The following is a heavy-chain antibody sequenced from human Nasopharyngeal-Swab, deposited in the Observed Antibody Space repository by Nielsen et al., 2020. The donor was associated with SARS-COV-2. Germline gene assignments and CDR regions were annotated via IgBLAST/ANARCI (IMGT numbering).Heavy chain of an antibody. Sequence: GESLKISCAASGFTFSSYAMSWVRQAPGKGLEWVSAISGSGGSTYYADSVKGRFTISRDNAKNSLYLLMNSLRAEDTAVYYCAREYSSGWYGRWFDPWGQGTLVTVSS. V-gene: IGHV3-23*01. CDR3: AREYSSGWYGRWFDP. CDR1: GFTFSSYA. D-gene: IGHD6-19*01. CDR2: ISGSGGST. J-gene: IGHJ5*02.